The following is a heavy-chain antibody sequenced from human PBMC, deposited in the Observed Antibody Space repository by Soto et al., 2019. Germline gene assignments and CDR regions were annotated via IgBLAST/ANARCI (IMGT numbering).Heavy chain of an antibody. J-gene: IGHJ4*02. CDR1: GFTFSSYA. D-gene: IGHD6-13*01. CDR3: ARDGSYSSSWYPVDY. CDR2: ISGSGGST. V-gene: IGHV3-23*01. Sequence: EVQLLESGGGLVQPGGSLRLSCAASGFTFSSYAMSWVRQAPGKGLEWVSAISGSGGSTYYADSVKGRFTISRDNSKNTLYLQMNSLRAEDTAVYYCARDGSYSSSWYPVDYWGQGTLVTVSS.